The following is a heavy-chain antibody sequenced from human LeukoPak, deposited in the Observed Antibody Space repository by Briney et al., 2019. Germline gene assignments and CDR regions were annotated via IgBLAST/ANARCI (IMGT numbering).Heavy chain of an antibody. Sequence: GGSLRLSCAASAFTFSSYWMSWVRQAPGKGLEWVSAISGSGGSTYYADSVKGRFTISRDNSKNTLYLQMNSLRAEDTAVYYCAKEPDYGDYFDYWGQGTLVTVSS. CDR2: ISGSGGST. J-gene: IGHJ4*02. D-gene: IGHD4-17*01. V-gene: IGHV3-23*01. CDR1: AFTFSSYW. CDR3: AKEPDYGDYFDY.